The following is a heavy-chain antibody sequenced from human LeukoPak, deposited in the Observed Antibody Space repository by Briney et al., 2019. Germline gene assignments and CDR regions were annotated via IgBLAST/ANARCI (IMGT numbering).Heavy chain of an antibody. CDR3: ARGRTAAPFDY. CDR2: INTDGSST. D-gene: IGHD6-13*01. CDR1: GFTFSSYW. Sequence: GGSLRLSCAASGFTFSSYWMHWVRQAPGKGLVWVSRINTDGSSTSYADSVKGRFTISRDNAKNTLYLQMNSLRAEDTAVYYCARGRTAAPFDYWGQGTLVTVSS. J-gene: IGHJ4*02. V-gene: IGHV3-74*01.